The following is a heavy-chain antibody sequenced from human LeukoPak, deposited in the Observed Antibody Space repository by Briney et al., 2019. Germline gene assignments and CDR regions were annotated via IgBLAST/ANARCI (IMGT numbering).Heavy chain of an antibody. CDR1: GYTFTGYF. CDR3: AISDYGGKSPPLDY. V-gene: IGHV1-2*02. CDR2: INPNSGGT. D-gene: IGHD4-23*01. J-gene: IGHJ4*02. Sequence: ASAKVSCKASGYTFTGYFIHWVRQAPGQGLERMGWINPNSGGTNYAQKFQGRVTMTRDTSISTAYMELSRLRSDDTAVYYCAISDYGGKSPPLDYWGQGTLVTVSS.